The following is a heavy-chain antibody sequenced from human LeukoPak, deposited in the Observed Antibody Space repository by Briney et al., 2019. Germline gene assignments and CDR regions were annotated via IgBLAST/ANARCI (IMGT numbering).Heavy chain of an antibody. Sequence: GGSLRLSCAASTFTFSSFGMHWVRQVPGKGLEWVTGISHDGNYKYYVDSVKGRFTISRDNSKNTLDLQMNSLRADDTAVYFCAKDVTMMIVAAPMSNAFDIWGQGTMVTVS. V-gene: IGHV3-30*18. CDR2: ISHDGNYK. CDR3: AKDVTMMIVAAPMSNAFDI. CDR1: TFTFSSFG. D-gene: IGHD3-22*01. J-gene: IGHJ3*02.